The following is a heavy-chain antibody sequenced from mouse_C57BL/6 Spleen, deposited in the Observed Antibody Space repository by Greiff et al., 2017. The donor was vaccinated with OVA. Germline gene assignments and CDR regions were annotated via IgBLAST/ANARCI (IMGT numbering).Heavy chain of an antibody. CDR2: ISYSGST. J-gene: IGHJ1*03. Sequence: EVKLQESGPGMVKPSQSPSLTCTVTGYSITSGYDWHWIRHFPGNKLEWMGYISYSGSTNYNPSLKSRISITHDTSKNHFFLKLNSVTTEDTATYYCARDGDYWYFDVWGTGTTVTVSS. V-gene: IGHV3-1*01. CDR3: ARDGDYWYFDV. CDR1: GYSITSGYD.